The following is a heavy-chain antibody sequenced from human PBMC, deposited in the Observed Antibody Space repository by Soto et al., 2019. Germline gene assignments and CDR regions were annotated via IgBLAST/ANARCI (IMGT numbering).Heavy chain of an antibody. D-gene: IGHD3-22*01. CDR1: GFTFSSYS. V-gene: IGHV3-64*02. J-gene: IGHJ4*02. CDR3: ARVGSGYYDY. Sequence: EVQLVESGEGLVQPGGSLRLSCAASGFTFSSYSMHWVRQAPGKGLEYVSAINSDGGSTFYADSVKGRFTISRDNSKNTPYLQMGSLRVEDMAVYYCARVGSGYYDYWGQGTLVTVSS. CDR2: INSDGGST.